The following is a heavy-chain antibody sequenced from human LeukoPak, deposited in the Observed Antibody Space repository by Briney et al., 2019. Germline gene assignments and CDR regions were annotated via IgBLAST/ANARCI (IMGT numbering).Heavy chain of an antibody. Sequence: GGSLRLSCAASGFTFSSYTMNWVRQAPGKGLEWVSYITSSSSPIYYADSVKGRFTVSRDNAKNSLYLQMNSLRDGDTAVYFCARGAAGNYAYFDYWGQGALVTVSS. CDR1: GFTFSSYT. V-gene: IGHV3-48*02. J-gene: IGHJ4*02. D-gene: IGHD4-11*01. CDR2: ITSSSSPI. CDR3: ARGAAGNYAYFDY.